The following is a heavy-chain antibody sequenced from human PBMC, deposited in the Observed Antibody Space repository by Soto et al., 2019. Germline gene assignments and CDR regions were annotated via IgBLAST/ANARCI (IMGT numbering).Heavy chain of an antibody. CDR1: VYIFVNYG. D-gene: IGHD3-16*01. CDR2: ISPYTGNT. J-gene: IGHJ6*02. CDR3: VMVDNYVTPTPQDV. V-gene: IGHV1-18*01. Sequence: QVQLVQSGDEVKKPGASVKVSCKASVYIFVNYGIAWVRQAPGQGLEWMGWISPYTGNTHSATKVQGRLTMTTDTSTSTVYMDLGSLTSDDTAVYYCVMVDNYVTPTPQDVWGQGTTVTVSS.